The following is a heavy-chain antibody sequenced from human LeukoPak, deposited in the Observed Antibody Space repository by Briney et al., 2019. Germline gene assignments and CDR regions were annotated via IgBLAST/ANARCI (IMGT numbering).Heavy chain of an antibody. D-gene: IGHD2-15*01. V-gene: IGHV1-69*04. CDR3: ASAAGTQQQDRYCSGGSCYSEVYYYGMDV. Sequence: SVKVSRKHSLGSFSSYAISWVGQAPRQGIEWMGRVIPILGVAKYAQKLDGRVTITADNTTITAYIERRTVRSEDTAVYYCASAAGTQQQDRYCSGGSCYSEVYYYGMDVWGQGTTVTVSS. CDR2: VIPILGVA. CDR1: LGSFSSYA. J-gene: IGHJ6*02.